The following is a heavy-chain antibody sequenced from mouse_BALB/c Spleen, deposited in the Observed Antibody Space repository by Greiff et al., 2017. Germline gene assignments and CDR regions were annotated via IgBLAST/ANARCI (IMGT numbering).Heavy chain of an antibody. Sequence: VKVVESGPGLVAPSQSLSITCTVSGFSLTSYGVHWVRQPPGKGLEWLGVIWAGGSTNYNSALMSRLSISKDNSKSQVFLKMNSLQTDDTAMYYCASPFYGNYVWFAYWGQGTLVTVSA. CDR2: IWAGGST. J-gene: IGHJ3*01. V-gene: IGHV2-9*02. CDR3: ASPFYGNYVWFAY. D-gene: IGHD2-10*01. CDR1: GFSLTSYG.